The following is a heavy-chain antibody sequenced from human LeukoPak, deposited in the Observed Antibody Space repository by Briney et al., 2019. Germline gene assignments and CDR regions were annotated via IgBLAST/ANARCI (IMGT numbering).Heavy chain of an antibody. V-gene: IGHV3-48*01. CDR2: ISSSSSTI. CDR3: ARALRYFDWLSTSPEYNWFDP. D-gene: IGHD3-9*01. J-gene: IGHJ5*02. CDR1: GFTFSSYS. Sequence: GGSLRLSCAASGFTFSSYSMNWVRQAPGKGLEWVSYISSSSSTIYYADSVKGRFTISRDNAKNSLYLQMNSLRAEDTAVYYSARALRYFDWLSTSPEYNWFDPWGQGILVTVSS.